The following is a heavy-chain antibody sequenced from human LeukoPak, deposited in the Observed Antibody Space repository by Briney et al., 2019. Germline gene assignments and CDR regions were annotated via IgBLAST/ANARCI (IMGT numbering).Heavy chain of an antibody. D-gene: IGHD1-26*01. V-gene: IGHV3-74*01. J-gene: IGHJ3*02. CDR3: ARIGAATYAFDI. CDR2: IKSDGSST. Sequence: GGSLRLSCAASGFTFSSYWMSWVRQAPGKGLVWVSRIKSDGSSTSYADSVKGRFTISRDNAKNTLYLQMNSLRAEDTAVYYCARIGAATYAFDIWGQGTMVTVSS. CDR1: GFTFSSYW.